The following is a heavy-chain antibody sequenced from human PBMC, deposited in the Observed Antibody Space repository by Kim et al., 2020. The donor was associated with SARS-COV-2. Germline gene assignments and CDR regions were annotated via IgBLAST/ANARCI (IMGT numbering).Heavy chain of an antibody. V-gene: IGHV3-66*01. CDR2: IYSGGST. CDR1: GFTVSSNY. Sequence: GGSLRLSCAASGFTVSSNYMSWVRQAPGKGLEWVSVIYSGGSTYYADSVKGRFTISRDNSKNTLYLQMNSLRAEDTAVYYCARDGSDSSSWSYYYGMDVWGQGTTVTVSS. CDR3: ARDGSDSSSWSYYYGMDV. J-gene: IGHJ6*02. D-gene: IGHD6-13*01.